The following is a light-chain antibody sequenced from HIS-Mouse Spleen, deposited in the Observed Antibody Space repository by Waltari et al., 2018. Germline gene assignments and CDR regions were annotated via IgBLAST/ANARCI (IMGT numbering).Light chain of an antibody. CDR2: EVS. J-gene: IGLJ1*01. Sequence: QSALTQPPSVSGSPGQSVTISCTGTSSDVGSYNRFSWYQQPPGTAPKLVIYEVSNRPSGVPDRFSGSKSGNTASLTISGLQAEDEADYYCSSYTSSSTVFGTGTKVTVL. CDR3: SSYTSSSTV. CDR1: SSDVGSYNR. V-gene: IGLV2-18*02.